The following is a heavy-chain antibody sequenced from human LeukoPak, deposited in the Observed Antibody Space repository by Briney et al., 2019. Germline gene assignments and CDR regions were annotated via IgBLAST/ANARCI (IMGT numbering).Heavy chain of an antibody. CDR1: GFTFSSYE. V-gene: IGHV3-48*03. CDR3: AREDEDAFDI. J-gene: IGHJ3*02. CDR2: ISSSGSLI. Sequence: GGSLRLSCAASGFTFSSYEMNWVRQAPGKGQEWVSYISSSGSLIFYADSVRGRFTISRDNARNSLYLQMNSLRAEDTAVYYCAREDEDAFDIWGQGTMVTVSS.